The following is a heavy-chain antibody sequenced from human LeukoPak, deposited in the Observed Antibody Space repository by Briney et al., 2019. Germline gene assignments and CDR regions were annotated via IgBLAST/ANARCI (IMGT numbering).Heavy chain of an antibody. J-gene: IGHJ4*02. CDR3: ARHVYQQLVDY. CDR1: GGSISSYY. CDR2: IYYSGST. V-gene: IGHV4-59*08. Sequence: PSETLSLTCTVSGGSISSYYWSWIRQPPGKGLEWIGYIYYSGSTNYNPSLKSRVTISVDTSKNQFSLKLSSVTAADTAVYYRARHVYQQLVDYWGQGTLVTVSS. D-gene: IGHD6-13*01.